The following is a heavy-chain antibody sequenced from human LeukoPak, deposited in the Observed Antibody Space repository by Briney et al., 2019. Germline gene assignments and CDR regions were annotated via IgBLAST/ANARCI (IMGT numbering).Heavy chain of an antibody. Sequence: PGGSLRLSCAASGFTVSDHYMSWVRQAPGKGLEWVAFIRYDGSNKYYADSVKGRFTISRDNSKNTLYLQMNSLRAEDTAVYYCAKDRSWNLLGDAFDIWGQGTMVTVSS. CDR3: AKDRSWNLLGDAFDI. CDR1: GFTVSDHY. D-gene: IGHD6-13*01. J-gene: IGHJ3*02. V-gene: IGHV3-30*02. CDR2: IRYDGSNK.